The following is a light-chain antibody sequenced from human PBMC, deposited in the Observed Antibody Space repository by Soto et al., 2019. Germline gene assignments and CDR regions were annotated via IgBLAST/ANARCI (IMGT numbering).Light chain of an antibody. CDR3: QQAHSFNLK. CDR1: QGINSW. CDR2: TAS. Sequence: DIQMTQSPSSVSASVGDRVTITCRASQGINSWLAWYQQKPGKAPKVLIYTASNLQGGVPSRFSGSGSGTDFTLTISSLQPEDVATYYCQQAHSFNLKCGGGPKVDIK. V-gene: IGKV1-12*01. J-gene: IGKJ4*02.